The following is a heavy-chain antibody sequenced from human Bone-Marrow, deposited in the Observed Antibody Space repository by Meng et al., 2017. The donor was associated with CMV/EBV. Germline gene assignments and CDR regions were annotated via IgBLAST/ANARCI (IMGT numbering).Heavy chain of an antibody. V-gene: IGHV4-61*01. CDR3: ARVVPAAIGGWYFDL. CDR2: IYNNGST. CDR1: GGSVSSRSYN. Sequence: SETLSLTCIVSGGSVSSRSYNWNWIRQSPGKELEWIGYIYNNGSTDYNSSLKSRVVILVDTSKNQFSLQVGSVTAADTAVYYCARVVPAAIGGWYFDLWGRGTRVTVSS. D-gene: IGHD2-2*02. J-gene: IGHJ2*01.